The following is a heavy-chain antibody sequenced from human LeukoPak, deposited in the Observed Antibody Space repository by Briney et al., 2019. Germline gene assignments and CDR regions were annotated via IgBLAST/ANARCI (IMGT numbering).Heavy chain of an antibody. D-gene: IGHD3-10*01. CDR3: ARDRGWFGATDY. Sequence: RPGGSLRLSCAASGFTFDDYGMSWVRQAPGKGLEWVSGMNWNGVSTGYADSVKGRFTTSRDNAKNSLYLQMNSLRADDTALYYCARDRGWFGATDYWGQGVLVTVSS. CDR2: MNWNGVST. V-gene: IGHV3-20*04. J-gene: IGHJ4*02. CDR1: GFTFDDYG.